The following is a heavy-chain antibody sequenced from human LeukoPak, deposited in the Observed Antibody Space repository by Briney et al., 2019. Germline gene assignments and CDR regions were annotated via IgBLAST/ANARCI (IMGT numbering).Heavy chain of an antibody. J-gene: IGHJ4*02. CDR2: IYYSGST. CDR3: ARGPPPGGNSPGDY. Sequence: SSETLSLTCTVSGGSISSGGYYWSWIRQHPGKGLEWIGYIYYSGSTYYNPSLKSRVTISVDTSKNQFSLKLSSVTAADTAVYYCARGPPPGGNSPGDYWGQGTLVTVSS. D-gene: IGHD1-1*01. V-gene: IGHV4-31*03. CDR1: GGSISSGGYY.